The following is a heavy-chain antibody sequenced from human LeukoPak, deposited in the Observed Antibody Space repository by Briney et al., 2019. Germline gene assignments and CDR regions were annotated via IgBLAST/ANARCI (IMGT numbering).Heavy chain of an antibody. CDR3: ARHFSCSGGSCSRGRLDY. CDR1: GGSISSSSYY. V-gene: IGHV4-39*01. Sequence: PSETLSLTCTVSGGSISSSSYYWGWIRQPPGKGLEWIGSIYYSGSTYYNPSLKSRVTISVDTSKNQFSLKLSSVTAADTAVYYCARHFSCSGGSCSRGRLDYWGQGTLVTVPS. CDR2: IYYSGST. D-gene: IGHD2-15*01. J-gene: IGHJ4*02.